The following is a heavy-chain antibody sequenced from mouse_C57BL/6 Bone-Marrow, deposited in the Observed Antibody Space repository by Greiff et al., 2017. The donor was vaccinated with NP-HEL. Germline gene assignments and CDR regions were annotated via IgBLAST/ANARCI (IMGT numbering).Heavy chain of an antibody. Sequence: VQLVESGAELARPGASVKLSCKASGYTFTSYGISWVKQRTGQGLEWIGEIYPRSGNTYYNEKFKGKATLTADKSSSTAYMELRSLTSEDSAVYFGAREGDYYGSSYFDYWGQGTTLTVSS. CDR3: AREGDYYGSSYFDY. J-gene: IGHJ2*01. CDR1: GYTFTSYG. CDR2: IYPRSGNT. V-gene: IGHV1-81*01. D-gene: IGHD1-1*01.